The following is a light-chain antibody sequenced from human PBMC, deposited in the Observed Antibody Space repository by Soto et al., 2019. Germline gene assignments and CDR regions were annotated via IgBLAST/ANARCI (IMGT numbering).Light chain of an antibody. J-gene: IGKJ5*01. CDR3: QQYEIYPFT. Sequence: DIQMTQSPSTLSASVGDRVTITCRASQNINSWLAWYQQKPGKAPKLLIYKASSIESGVPSRFSGSGSGTEFTLTISCLQPDDFAAYYCQQYEIYPFTFGQGTRLEIK. CDR2: KAS. CDR1: QNINSW. V-gene: IGKV1-5*03.